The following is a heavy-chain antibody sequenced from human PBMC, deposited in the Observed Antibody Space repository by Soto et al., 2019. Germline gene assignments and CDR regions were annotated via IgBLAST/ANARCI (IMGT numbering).Heavy chain of an antibody. CDR2: ISWDGGST. D-gene: IGHD3-3*01. J-gene: IGHJ6*02. Sequence: SLRLSCAASGFTFDDYTMHWVRQAPGKGLEWVSLISWDGGSTYYADSVKGRFTISRDNSKNSLYLQMNSLRTEDTALYYCAKGSGYHMHYGMDVWGQGTTVTSP. CDR3: AKGSGYHMHYGMDV. CDR1: GFTFDDYT. V-gene: IGHV3-43*01.